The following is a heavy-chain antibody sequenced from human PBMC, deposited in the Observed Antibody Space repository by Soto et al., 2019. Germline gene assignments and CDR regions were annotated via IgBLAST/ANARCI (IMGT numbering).Heavy chain of an antibody. Sequence: PGGCLRLSCAASGFTFSSYAMSWFRQAPGKGLEWVSAISGSGGSTYYADSVKGRFTISRDNSKNTLYLQMNSLRAEDTAVYYCAKVSRYGYTYGDLYNWFEPWGQGTLVTVSS. CDR3: AKVSRYGYTYGDLYNWFEP. D-gene: IGHD5-18*01. J-gene: IGHJ5*02. CDR2: ISGSGGST. V-gene: IGHV3-23*01. CDR1: GFTFSSYA.